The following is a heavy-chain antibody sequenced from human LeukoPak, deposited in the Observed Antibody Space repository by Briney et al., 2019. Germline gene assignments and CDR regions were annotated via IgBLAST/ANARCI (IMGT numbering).Heavy chain of an antibody. CDR3: ARGAYYDSSGYYYDVDY. D-gene: IGHD3-22*01. J-gene: IGHJ4*02. CDR2: IWYDGSTK. V-gene: IGHV3-33*01. Sequence: GGSLRLSCAASGFTFSSYGMHWVRQAPGKGLEWVAVIWYDGSTKYYADSVKGRFTISRDNAKNSLYLQMNSLRAEDTAVYYCARGAYYDSSGYYYDVDYWGQGTLVTVSS. CDR1: GFTFSSYG.